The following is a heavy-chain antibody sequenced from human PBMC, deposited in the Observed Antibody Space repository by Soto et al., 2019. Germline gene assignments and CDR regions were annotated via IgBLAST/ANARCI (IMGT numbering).Heavy chain of an antibody. J-gene: IGHJ6*02. V-gene: IGHV3-21*01. Sequence: EVQLVESGGGLVKPGGSLRLSCAASGFTFSSYSMNWVRQAPGKGLEWVSSISSSSSYIYYADSVKGRFTISRDNAKNSLYMQMNSLRAEYTAVYYCASGGVVTAAAYYYGMDVWGQGTTVTVSS. CDR3: ASGGVVTAAAYYYGMDV. CDR1: GFTFSSYS. CDR2: ISSSSSYI. D-gene: IGHD2-21*02.